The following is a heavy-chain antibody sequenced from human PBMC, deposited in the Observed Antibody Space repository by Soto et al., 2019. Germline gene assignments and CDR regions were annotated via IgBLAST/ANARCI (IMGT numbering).Heavy chain of an antibody. J-gene: IGHJ6*02. Sequence: PGGSLRLSCASSGLTFSTQDMTWVRQATGKGLEWVAVICNDGSNKYHADSVKGRFTISRDNSKNTLYLQMNSLRAEDTAVYYCARDILTTVTSPYYYYGMDVWGQGTTVTVSS. CDR1: GLTFSTQD. D-gene: IGHD4-4*01. CDR2: ICNDGSNK. V-gene: IGHV3-33*08. CDR3: ARDILTTVTSPYYYYGMDV.